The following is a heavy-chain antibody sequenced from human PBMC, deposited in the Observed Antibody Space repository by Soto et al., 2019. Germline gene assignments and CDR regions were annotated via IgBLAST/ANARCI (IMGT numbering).Heavy chain of an antibody. CDR3: AREARRVATVVTRVFDY. J-gene: IGHJ4*02. Sequence: SETLSLTCAVYGGSFSGYYWSWIRQPPGKGLEWIGEINHSGSTNYNPSLKSRVTISVDTSKNQFSLKLSSVTAADTAVYYCAREARRVATVVTRVFDYWGQGTLVTVSS. D-gene: IGHD5-12*01. CDR2: INHSGST. CDR1: GGSFSGYY. V-gene: IGHV4-34*01.